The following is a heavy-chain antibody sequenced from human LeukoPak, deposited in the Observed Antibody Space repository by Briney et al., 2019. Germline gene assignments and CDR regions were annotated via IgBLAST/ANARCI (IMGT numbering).Heavy chain of an antibody. V-gene: IGHV1-3*01. CDR2: INAGNGNT. CDR1: GYTFITYA. Sequence: ASVKVSCKASGYTFITYAMHWVRQAPGQSLEWMGWINAGNGNTKYSQKFQDRVTISTDTSASTAYMELSSLRSEDTAVYYCATGGRLLYHDYWGQGALVTVSS. J-gene: IGHJ4*02. CDR3: ATGGRLLYHDY. D-gene: IGHD2-15*01.